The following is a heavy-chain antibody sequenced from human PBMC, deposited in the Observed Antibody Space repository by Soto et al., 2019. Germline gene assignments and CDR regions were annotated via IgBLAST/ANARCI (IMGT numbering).Heavy chain of an antibody. CDR1: GFTFSSYA. CDR3: ANDHGTYGPNWIDS. J-gene: IGHJ5*01. CDR2: LSGSGGTT. Sequence: PGGSLRLSCAASGFTFSSYAMSWVRQTPGKGLEWVSTLSGSGGTTYYADSVKGQFTISRDNSKSTLYLQMNSLRAEDTAVYYCANDHGTYGPNWIDSCGQRTLVTVSS. V-gene: IGHV3-23*01. D-gene: IGHD3-10*01.